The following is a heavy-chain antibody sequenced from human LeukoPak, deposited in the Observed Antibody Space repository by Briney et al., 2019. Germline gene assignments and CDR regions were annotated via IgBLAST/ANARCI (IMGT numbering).Heavy chain of an antibody. J-gene: IGHJ4*02. CDR1: GYTFTSYG. CDR3: ARGLYCSGGSCYSDFDY. V-gene: IGHV1-18*01. D-gene: IGHD2-15*01. CDR2: ISAYNGNT. Sequence: VASVKVSCKASGYTFTSYGISWVRQAPGQGLEWMGWISAYNGNTNYAQKLQGRVTMTTDTSTSTAYMELRSLRSDDTAVYYCARGLYCSGGSCYSDFDYWGQGTLVTVSS.